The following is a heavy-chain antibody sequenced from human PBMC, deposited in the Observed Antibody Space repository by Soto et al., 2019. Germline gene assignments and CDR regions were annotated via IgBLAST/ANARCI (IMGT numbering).Heavy chain of an antibody. D-gene: IGHD7-27*01. CDR2: ISGSGDST. J-gene: IGHJ4*02. Sequence: EVQLLESGGGLVQPGGSLRLSCAASGFTFRSYVRSWVRQAPGKGLEWVSSISGSGDSTYYADAVKGRFTVFRDSSKNTLYLRMNSLRAEDTAVYYCATGYYFDYWGQGTLVIVSS. CDR3: ATGYYFDY. CDR1: GFTFRSYV. V-gene: IGHV3-23*01.